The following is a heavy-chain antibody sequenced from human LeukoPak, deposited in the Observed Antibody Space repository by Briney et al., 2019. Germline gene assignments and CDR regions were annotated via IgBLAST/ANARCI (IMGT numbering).Heavy chain of an antibody. D-gene: IGHD6-6*01. Sequence: GEPLKISCKGSGYIFTGYWIGWVRQMPGKGLEWMGTIYPGDSDTRYSPSFQGQVTISGDKSISTAYLQWSSLKASDTAMYYCTRVYYSSSSHHLDYWGQGTLVTVSS. CDR1: GYIFTGYW. V-gene: IGHV5-51*01. CDR3: TRVYYSSSSHHLDY. CDR2: IYPGDSDT. J-gene: IGHJ4*02.